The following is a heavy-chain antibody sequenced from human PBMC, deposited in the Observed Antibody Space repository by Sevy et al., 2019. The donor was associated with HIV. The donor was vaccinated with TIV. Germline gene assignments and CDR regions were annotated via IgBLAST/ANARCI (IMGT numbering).Heavy chain of an antibody. J-gene: IGHJ4*02. CDR1: GFTFSSYG. CDR2: IWYDGSYK. CDR3: ARDYDLGSYLDY. Sequence: GGSLRLSCAASGFTFSSYGMHWVRQAPGKGLEWVAVIWYDGSYKYYADSVKGRFTISRDNSKNTLYLQMNSLRAEETSMYYCARDYDLGSYLDYWGQGTLVTVSS. V-gene: IGHV3-33*01. D-gene: IGHD5-12*01.